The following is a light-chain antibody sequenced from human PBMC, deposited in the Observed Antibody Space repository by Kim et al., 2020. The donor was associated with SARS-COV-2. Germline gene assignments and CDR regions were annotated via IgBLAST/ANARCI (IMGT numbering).Light chain of an antibody. J-gene: IGKJ4*01. CDR1: QDISNY. V-gene: IGKV1-33*01. CDR2: DAS. CDR3: HQYDNRPPT. Sequence: DIQMTQSPSSLSASVGDRVTITCQASQDISNYLNWYQQKPGKAPKLLIYDASNLETGVPSRFSGSGSGTDFTFTISSLQPEDIATYYCHQYDNRPPTFCGGTKGDIK.